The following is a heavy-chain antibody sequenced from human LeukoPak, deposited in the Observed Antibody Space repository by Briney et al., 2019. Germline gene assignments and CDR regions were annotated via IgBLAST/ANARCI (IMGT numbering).Heavy chain of an antibody. V-gene: IGHV1-46*01. J-gene: IGHJ4*02. D-gene: IGHD6-13*01. CDR1: GYTFTNSY. Sequence: ASVKVSCKASGYTFTNSYIHWVRQAPGQVLEWMGLTNPDGGNTNYAQNFQGRVTLTRDTSTSTVYMELSRLRSDDTALYYCARTLYIAAVPGGFDYWGQGTLVTVSS. CDR3: ARTLYIAAVPGGFDY. CDR2: TNPDGGNT.